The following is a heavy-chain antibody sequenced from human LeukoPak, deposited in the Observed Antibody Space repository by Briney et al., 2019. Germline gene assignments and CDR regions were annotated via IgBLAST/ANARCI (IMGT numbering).Heavy chain of an antibody. CDR1: GFTFSSYE. V-gene: IGHV3-48*03. CDR2: ISSSGSTI. J-gene: IGHJ4*02. D-gene: IGHD5-24*01. Sequence: GGSLRLSCAASGFTFSSYEMNWVRQAPGKGLEWVSYISSSGSTIYYADSVKGRFTISRDNAKNSLYLQMNSLRAEDTAVYYCARLGWLQFGDYWGRGTLVTVSS. CDR3: ARLGWLQFGDY.